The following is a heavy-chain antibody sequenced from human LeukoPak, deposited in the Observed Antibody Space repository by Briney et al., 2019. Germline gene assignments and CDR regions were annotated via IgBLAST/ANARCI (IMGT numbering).Heavy chain of an antibody. D-gene: IGHD5-12*01. J-gene: IGHJ4*02. CDR3: VKGGAVVAENFFAY. V-gene: IGHV3-64D*06. Sequence: PGGSLRLSCAASGFTFSSYAMHWVRQAPGKGPEHISSISDNGGSTFYAESVKGRFTISRDNSKNTLYIQMRSLRADDTAVFYCVKGGAVVAENFFAYWGQGTLVTVSS. CDR2: ISDNGGST. CDR1: GFTFSSYA.